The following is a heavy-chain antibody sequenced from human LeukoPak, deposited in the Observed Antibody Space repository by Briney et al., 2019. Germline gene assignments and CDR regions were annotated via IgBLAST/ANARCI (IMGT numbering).Heavy chain of an antibody. V-gene: IGHV1-2*02. CDR1: GYTFTGYY. CDR2: INPNSGGT. Sequence: ASVKVSCKASGYTFTGYYMHWVRQAPGQGLEWMGWINPNSGGTNYAQKFQGRVTMTRDTSISTAYMELSRLRSDDTAVYYCASSTITVTTASFDYWGQGTLVTVSS. CDR3: ASSTITVTTASFDY. D-gene: IGHD4-11*01. J-gene: IGHJ4*02.